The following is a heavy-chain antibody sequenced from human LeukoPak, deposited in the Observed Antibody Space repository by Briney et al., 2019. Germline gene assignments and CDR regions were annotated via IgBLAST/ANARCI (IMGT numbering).Heavy chain of an antibody. Sequence: GASVKVSCKASGYTFTSYGISWGRQAPGQGLEWMGWISAYNGNTNYAQKLQGRVTMTTDTSTSTAYMELRSLRSDDTAVYYCARTHRSGYIWYFDLWGRGTLVTVSS. V-gene: IGHV1-18*01. CDR3: ARTHRSGYIWYFDL. D-gene: IGHD3-22*01. CDR1: GYTFTSYG. CDR2: ISAYNGNT. J-gene: IGHJ2*01.